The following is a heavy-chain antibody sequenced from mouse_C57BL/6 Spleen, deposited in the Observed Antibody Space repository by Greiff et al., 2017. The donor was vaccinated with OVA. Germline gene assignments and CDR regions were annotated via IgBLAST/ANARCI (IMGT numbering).Heavy chain of an antibody. D-gene: IGHD2-2*01. V-gene: IGHV1-50*01. CDR2: IDPSDSYT. CDR3: ARWDGYDNYFDY. CDR1: GYTFTSYW. J-gene: IGHJ2*01. Sequence: VQLQQSGAELVKPGASVKLSCKASGYTFTSYWMQWVKQRPGQGLEWIGEIDPSDSYTNYNQKFKGKATLTVDTSSSTAYMQLSSLTSEDSAVYYCARWDGYDNYFDYWGQGTTLTVSS.